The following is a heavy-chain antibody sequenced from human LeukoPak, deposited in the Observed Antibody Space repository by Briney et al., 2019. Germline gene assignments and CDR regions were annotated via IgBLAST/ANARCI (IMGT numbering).Heavy chain of an antibody. J-gene: IGHJ4*02. V-gene: IGHV1-2*02. CDR2: INPNSGGT. CDR1: GYTFTGYY. CDR3: AVELISSWYDY. Sequence: GASVKVSCKASGYTFTGYYMHWVRQAPGQGLEWMGWINPNSGGTNYAQKFHGRVTMTRDTSISTDYMELSRLRSDDTAVYYCAVELISSWYDYWGQGTLVTVSS. D-gene: IGHD6-13*01.